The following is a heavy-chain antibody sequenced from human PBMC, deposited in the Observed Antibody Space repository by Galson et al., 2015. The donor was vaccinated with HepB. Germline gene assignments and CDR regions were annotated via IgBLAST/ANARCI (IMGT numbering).Heavy chain of an antibody. J-gene: IGHJ6*02. D-gene: IGHD5-12*01. V-gene: IGHV6-1*01. CDR2: TYYRSKWYN. CDR1: GDSVSTNIVA. CDR3: SRVRHLARGMDV. Sequence: CAISGDSVSTNIVAWNWIRQSPSRGLEWLGRTYYRSKWYNDYAVSVQSRITINTDTSRNQFSLQLNSVTPEDTGVYYCSRVRHLARGMDVWGQGTTVNFSS.